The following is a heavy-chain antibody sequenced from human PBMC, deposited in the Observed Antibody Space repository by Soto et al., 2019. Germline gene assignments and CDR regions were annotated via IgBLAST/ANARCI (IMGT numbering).Heavy chain of an antibody. Sequence: GGSLRLSCAASGFTFSSYAMSWVRQAPGKGLEWVSAISGSGGSTYYADSVKGRFTISRDNSKNTLYLQMNSLRAEDTAVYYCAKDRTSYYDFWSGYFENNWFDPWGKGTLVTVSS. CDR2: ISGSGGST. CDR3: AKDRTSYYDFWSGYFENNWFDP. J-gene: IGHJ5*02. V-gene: IGHV3-23*01. CDR1: GFTFSSYA. D-gene: IGHD3-3*01.